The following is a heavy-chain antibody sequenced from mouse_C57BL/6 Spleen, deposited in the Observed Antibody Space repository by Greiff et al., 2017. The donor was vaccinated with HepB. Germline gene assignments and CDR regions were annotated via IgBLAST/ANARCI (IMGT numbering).Heavy chain of an antibody. V-gene: IGHV1-85*01. J-gene: IGHJ4*01. CDR2: IYPRDGST. CDR3: TANYGNPYYAMDY. D-gene: IGHD2-1*01. Sequence: VQLVESGPELVKPGASVKLSCKASGYTFTSYDINWVKQRPGQGLEWIGWIYPRDGSTKYNEKFKGKATLTVDTSSSTAYMELHSLTSEDSAVYFCTANYGNPYYAMDYWGQGTSVTVSS. CDR1: GYTFTSYD.